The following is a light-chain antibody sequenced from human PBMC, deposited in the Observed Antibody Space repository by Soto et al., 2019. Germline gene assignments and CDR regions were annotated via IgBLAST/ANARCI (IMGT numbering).Light chain of an antibody. V-gene: IGKV3D-7*01. J-gene: IGKJ2*01. CDR1: QSVSSSY. CDR3: HQDYNSPT. Sequence: EIVMTQSPATLSLSPGERATLSCRASQSVSSSYISWYQKKPGQSPRLLIYAASTRPTGIPARFSGSGSGTDFTLSISSLQPEDSAVYFCHQDYNSPTFGQGTKLEIK. CDR2: AAS.